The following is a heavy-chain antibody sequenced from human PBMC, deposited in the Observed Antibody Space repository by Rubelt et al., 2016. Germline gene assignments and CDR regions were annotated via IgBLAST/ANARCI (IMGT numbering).Heavy chain of an antibody. J-gene: IGHJ4*02. Sequence: PGKGLEWVSGISGSGFSTYYADSVKGRFTISRDNAKNSLYLQMNSLRAEDTAVYYCARYKCSGGSCYATFDCWGQGTLVTVSS. CDR2: ISGSGFST. V-gene: IGHV3-21*01. CDR3: ARYKCSGGSCYATFDC. D-gene: IGHD2-15*01.